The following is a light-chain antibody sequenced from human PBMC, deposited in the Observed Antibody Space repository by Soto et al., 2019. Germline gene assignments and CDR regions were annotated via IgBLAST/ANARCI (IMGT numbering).Light chain of an antibody. CDR3: SSYAGSNNLL. V-gene: IGLV2-8*01. Sequence: VLTQPPSASGSPGQSVAISCTGTNSDIGNYNFVSWYQQHPGKAPKLMIYEVNKRPSGVPDRFSGSKSGNTASLTVSGLQPEDEADYYCSSYAGSNNLLFGGGTKVTVL. J-gene: IGLJ2*01. CDR2: EVN. CDR1: NSDIGNYNF.